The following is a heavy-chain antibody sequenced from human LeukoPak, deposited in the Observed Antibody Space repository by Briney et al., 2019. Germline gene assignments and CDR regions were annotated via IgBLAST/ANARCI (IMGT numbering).Heavy chain of an antibody. CDR1: GFTVRNNY. CDR3: AREDRKGIHCRGGTCYNYYMDV. CDR2: LYSGGGT. D-gene: IGHD2-15*01. V-gene: IGHV3-53*01. Sequence: GSLRLSCAASGFTVRNNYMSWVRQAPGKGLGGLLVLYSGGGTYYTDSAKGRFTTYRDNSKNTLYLQMNSPRVEDTAVYYCAREDRKGIHCRGGTCYNYYMDVWGKGTTVTVSS. J-gene: IGHJ6*03.